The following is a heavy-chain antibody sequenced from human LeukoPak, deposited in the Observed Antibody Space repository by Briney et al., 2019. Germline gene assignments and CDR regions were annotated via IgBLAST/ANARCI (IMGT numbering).Heavy chain of an antibody. CDR1: GHDFPDYW. D-gene: IGHD5-12*01. Sequence: GESLKISCRASGHDFPDYWIGWVRQMPGKGLEWMGIIFPRDSNTVYGPSFQGQVTISVDTSISTAYLQWSSLKASDTAMYYCARLDSGYESPFDYWGQGTLVTVFS. J-gene: IGHJ4*02. V-gene: IGHV5-51*01. CDR2: IFPRDSNT. CDR3: ARLDSGYESPFDY.